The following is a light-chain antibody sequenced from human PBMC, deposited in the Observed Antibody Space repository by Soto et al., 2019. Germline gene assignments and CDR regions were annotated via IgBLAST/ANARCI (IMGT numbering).Light chain of an antibody. V-gene: IGLV2-11*01. CDR3: CSYAGGHTWV. CDR2: DVN. Sequence: QSALTQPRSVSGSLGQSVTISCTGTSSDVGDYDFVSWYRQHPGKVPKVIIYDVNERPSGVPDRFSGSKSGNTASLTISGLQAEDEAVYYCCSYAGGHTWVFGGGTELTVL. CDR1: SSDVGDYDF. J-gene: IGLJ3*02.